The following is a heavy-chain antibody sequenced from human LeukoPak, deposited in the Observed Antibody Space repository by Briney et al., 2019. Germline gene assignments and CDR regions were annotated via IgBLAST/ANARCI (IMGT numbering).Heavy chain of an antibody. CDR3: ARQWGRLGFDY. CDR1: GVAINTNYW. V-gene: IGHV4-4*02. D-gene: IGHD2-8*01. CDR2: VYHEGST. Sequence: SETLSLTCAVSGVAINTNYWWTWVRQTPGKGLEWIGEVYHEGSTNYNPSLKSRVTISVDRSKNQFSLKLSSVTAADTAVYYCARQWGRLGFDYWGQGTLVTVSS. J-gene: IGHJ4*02.